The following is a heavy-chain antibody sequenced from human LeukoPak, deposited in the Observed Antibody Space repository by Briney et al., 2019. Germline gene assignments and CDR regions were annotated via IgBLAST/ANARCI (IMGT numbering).Heavy chain of an antibody. CDR1: GGSISSSSYY. Sequence: SETLSLTCTVSGGSISSSSYYWGWIRQPPGKGLEWIGSIYYSGSTYYNPSLKSRVTISVDTSKNQFSLKLSSVTAADTAVYYCARDDPREYDSSGNWFDPWGQGTLVTVSS. D-gene: IGHD3-22*01. CDR2: IYYSGST. J-gene: IGHJ5*02. CDR3: ARDDPREYDSSGNWFDP. V-gene: IGHV4-39*07.